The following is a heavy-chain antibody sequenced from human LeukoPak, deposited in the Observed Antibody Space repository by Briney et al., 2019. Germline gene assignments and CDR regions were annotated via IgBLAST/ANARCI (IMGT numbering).Heavy chain of an antibody. D-gene: IGHD3-9*01. Sequence: PGGSLRLSCAASGFTFSNSAMNWVRQVPGKGLEWVSSIDYDSSHIYYAASVRGRFTISRDNARNSVYLQMNSLRVEHTAVYYCARDPLRYLRVGHYDYWGQGTLVAVSS. V-gene: IGHV3-21*01. CDR1: GFTFSNSA. CDR2: IDYDSSHI. J-gene: IGHJ4*02. CDR3: ARDPLRYLRVGHYDY.